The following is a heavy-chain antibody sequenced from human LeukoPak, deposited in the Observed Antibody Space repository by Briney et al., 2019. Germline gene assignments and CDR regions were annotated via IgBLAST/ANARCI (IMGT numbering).Heavy chain of an antibody. V-gene: IGHV3-23*01. CDR2: ISGSGGST. CDR3: ANPLLYYDSSGYYLFDY. J-gene: IGHJ4*02. CDR1: GFTFSSYA. Sequence: GGSLRLSCAASGFTFSSYAMSWVRQAPGKGLEWVSAISGSGGSTYYADSVKGRFTISRDNSKNTLYLQMNSLRAEDTAVYYCANPLLYYDSSGYYLFDYWGQGTLVTVSS. D-gene: IGHD3-22*01.